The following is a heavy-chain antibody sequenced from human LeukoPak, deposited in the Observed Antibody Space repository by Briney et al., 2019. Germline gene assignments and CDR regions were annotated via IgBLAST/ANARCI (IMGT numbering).Heavy chain of an antibody. D-gene: IGHD3-22*01. CDR1: GDSMTTTSHF. CDR3: ARRSYSSGYYYFDY. J-gene: IGHJ4*02. CDR2: IYYRGTT. Sequence: SETLSLTCTVSGDSMTTTSHFWDWIRQPPGKGLEWIGSIYYRGTTYYNPSLKSRVTISVDTSKNQFSLKLTSVTAADTAVYYCARRSYSSGYYYFDYWGQGTLVTVSS. V-gene: IGHV4-39*07.